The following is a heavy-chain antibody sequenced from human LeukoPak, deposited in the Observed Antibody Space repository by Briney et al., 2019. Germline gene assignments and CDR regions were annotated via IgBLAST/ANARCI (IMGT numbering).Heavy chain of an antibody. CDR3: AKDNNYDILTGYYFGY. J-gene: IGHJ4*02. CDR1: GFTFSIYA. V-gene: IGHV3-23*01. D-gene: IGHD3-9*01. CDR2: ISGSGGST. Sequence: PGGSLRLSCAASGFTFSIYAMSWVRQAPGKGLEWVSAISGSGGSTYYADSVKGRFTISRDNSKNTLYLQMNSLRAEDTAVYYCAKDNNYDILTGYYFGYWGQGTLVTVSS.